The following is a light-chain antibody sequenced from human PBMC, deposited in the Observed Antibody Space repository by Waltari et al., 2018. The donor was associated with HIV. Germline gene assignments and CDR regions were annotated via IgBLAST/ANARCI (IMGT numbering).Light chain of an antibody. CDR2: AAS. J-gene: IGKJ5*01. Sequence: DIQMTQSPSSLSASVGDRVTITCRASQSISSYLNWYQHKPGKAPKLLIYAASSLRSGVPSRFSGSGSGTDFTLTISSLQPEEFATYYCQQSYNTPPLFGQGTRLEIK. CDR3: QQSYNTPPL. CDR1: QSISSY. V-gene: IGKV1-39*01.